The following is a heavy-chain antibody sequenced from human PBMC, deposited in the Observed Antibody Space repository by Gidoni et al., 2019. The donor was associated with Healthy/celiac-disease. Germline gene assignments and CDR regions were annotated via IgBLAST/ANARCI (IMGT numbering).Heavy chain of an antibody. J-gene: IGHJ4*02. D-gene: IGHD2-2*02. CDR3: ARASSAPAAIPQGY. CDR1: GFTFSSYA. Sequence: QVQLVESGGGVVQPGRSLRLSCAASGFTFSSYAMHWVRQAPGKGLEWVAVLSYDGSNKYYADSVKGRFTISRDNSKNTLYLQMNSLRAEDTAVYYCARASSAPAAIPQGYWGQGTLVTVSS. CDR2: LSYDGSNK. V-gene: IGHV3-30*04.